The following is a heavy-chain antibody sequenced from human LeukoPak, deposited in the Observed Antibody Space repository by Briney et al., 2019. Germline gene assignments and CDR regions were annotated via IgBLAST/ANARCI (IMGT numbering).Heavy chain of an antibody. Sequence: PGGSLRLSCAASGFTFSSSAMSWVRLAPGKGLEWVSTISGSGDRTYYADSVKGRFTISRDNSKNTLFLHMNSLRAEDTAVYSCAKGYYGSGSYGWFDYWGQGTLVTVSS. CDR2: ISGSGDRT. J-gene: IGHJ4*02. V-gene: IGHV3-23*01. CDR3: AKGYYGSGSYGWFDY. CDR1: GFTFSSSA. D-gene: IGHD3-10*01.